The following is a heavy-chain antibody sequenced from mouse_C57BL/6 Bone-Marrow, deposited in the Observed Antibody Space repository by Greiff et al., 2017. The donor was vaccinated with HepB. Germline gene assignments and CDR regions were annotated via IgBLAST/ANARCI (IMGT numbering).Heavy chain of an antibody. CDR3: ARDYGSSYEGY. J-gene: IGHJ2*01. V-gene: IGHV1-81*01. D-gene: IGHD1-1*01. Sequence: VKLVESGAELARPGASVKLSCKASGYTFTSYGISWVKQRTGQGLEWIGEIYPRSGNTYYNEKFKGKATLTADKSSSTAYMELRSLTSEDSAVYFCARDYGSSYEGYWGQGTTLTVSS. CDR1: GYTFTSYG. CDR2: IYPRSGNT.